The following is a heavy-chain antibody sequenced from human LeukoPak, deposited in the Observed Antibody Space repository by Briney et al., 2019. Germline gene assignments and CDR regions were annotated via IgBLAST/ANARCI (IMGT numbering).Heavy chain of an antibody. CDR1: GFTFSSCA. J-gene: IGHJ4*02. Sequence: GRSLRLSCAASGFTFSSCAMHWVRQAPGKGLEWVALISYDGSNKYYADSVKGRFTISRDNSKNTLCLQMNSLRAEDTAVYYCARTYYYDSSGYSNPGGYWGQGTLVTVSS. CDR2: ISYDGSNK. V-gene: IGHV3-30-3*01. D-gene: IGHD3-22*01. CDR3: ARTYYYDSSGYSNPGGY.